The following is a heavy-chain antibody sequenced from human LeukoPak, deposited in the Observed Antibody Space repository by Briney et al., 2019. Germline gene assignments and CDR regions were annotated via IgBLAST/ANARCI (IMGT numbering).Heavy chain of an antibody. CDR2: ISYDGSNK. CDR1: GFTFSSYA. J-gene: IGHJ4*02. D-gene: IGHD2-15*01. CDR3: ARVPIVVVAYFDY. V-gene: IGHV3-30*04. Sequence: PGGSLRPSCAASGFTFSSYAMHWVPQGPGKGLEWVAVISYDGSNKYYADSVKGRFTISRDNSKNTLYLQMNSLRAEDTAVYYCARVPIVVVAYFDYWGQGTLVTVSS.